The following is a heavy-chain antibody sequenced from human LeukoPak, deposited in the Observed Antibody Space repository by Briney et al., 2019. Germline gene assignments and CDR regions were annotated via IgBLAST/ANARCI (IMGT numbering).Heavy chain of an antibody. CDR2: ISSSSSTI. CDR1: GFTFSSYS. D-gene: IGHD2-15*01. J-gene: IGHJ3*02. Sequence: GGSLRLSCAASGFTFSSYSMNWVRQAPGKGLEWVSYISSSSSTIYYADSVKGRFTISRDNAKNSLYLQMNSLRAEDTAVYYCARAPGWRLEVGDAFDIWGQGTMVTVSS. CDR3: ARAPGWRLEVGDAFDI. V-gene: IGHV3-48*04.